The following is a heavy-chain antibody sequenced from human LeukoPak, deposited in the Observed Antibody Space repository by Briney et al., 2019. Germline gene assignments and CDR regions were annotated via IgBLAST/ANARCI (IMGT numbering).Heavy chain of an antibody. CDR2: ISWNSGSI. CDR3: AKGDFGYCSSTSCYREYDAFDI. J-gene: IGHJ3*02. Sequence: GGSLRLSCAASGFTFDDYAMRWVRQAPGKGLEWVSGISWNSGSIGYADSVKGRFTISRDNAKNSLYLQLNSLRAEDTALYYCAKGDFGYCSSTSCYREYDAFDIWGQGTMVTVSS. CDR1: GFTFDDYA. D-gene: IGHD2-2*02. V-gene: IGHV3-9*01.